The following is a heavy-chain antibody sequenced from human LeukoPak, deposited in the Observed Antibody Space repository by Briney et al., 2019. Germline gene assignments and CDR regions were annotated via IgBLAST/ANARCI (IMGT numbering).Heavy chain of an antibody. CDR2: INHSGST. Sequence: TSETLSLTCAVYGGSFSGYYWSWIRQPPGKGLEWIGEINHSGSTSYNPSLKSRVTISVDTSKNQFSLKLSSVTAADTAVYYCARGPISDYWGQGTLATVSS. V-gene: IGHV4-34*01. D-gene: IGHD2-21*01. J-gene: IGHJ4*02. CDR3: ARGPISDY. CDR1: GGSFSGYY.